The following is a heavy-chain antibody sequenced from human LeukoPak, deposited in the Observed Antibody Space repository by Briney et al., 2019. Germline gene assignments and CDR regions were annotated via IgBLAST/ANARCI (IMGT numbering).Heavy chain of an antibody. Sequence: PGGSLRLSCAASGFTFSDYYMSWIRQAPGKGLEWVSYISSSGSTIYYADSVKGRFTISRDNAKNSLYLQMNSLRAEDTAVYYCARDANAIGRTWYFDLWGRGTLVTVSS. CDR2: ISSSGSTI. CDR1: GFTFSDYY. D-gene: IGHD2-21*01. CDR3: ARDANAIGRTWYFDL. V-gene: IGHV3-11*04. J-gene: IGHJ2*01.